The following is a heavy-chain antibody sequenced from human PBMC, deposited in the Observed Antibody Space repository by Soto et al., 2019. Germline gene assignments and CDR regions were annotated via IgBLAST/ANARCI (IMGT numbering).Heavy chain of an antibody. D-gene: IGHD4-17*01. CDR1: GFSFSSHA. Sequence: GRSMRLSCAASGFSFSSHAMHWVPQAPGRGLEWVAVIPYDGNDKVYADSVKGRCSISRGNSRKTLFLQLKSLRAADTAVYYCVAEYGTKDFDNWGQGRVVTVSS. CDR2: IPYDGNDK. V-gene: IGHV3-30-3*01. J-gene: IGHJ3*02. CDR3: VAEYGTKDFDN.